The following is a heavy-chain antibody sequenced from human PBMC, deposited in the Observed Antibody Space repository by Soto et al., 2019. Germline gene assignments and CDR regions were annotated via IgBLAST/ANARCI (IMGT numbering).Heavy chain of an antibody. Sequence: GESLKISCKGSGFSFTNNWIAWVRQMPGKGLEWMGIIFPADSDTRYSPSFQGQVTISADKSISTAYLQWSSLKASDTAVYYCARNGYSGYEVDYWGQGTLVTVSS. CDR3: ARNGYSGYEVDY. V-gene: IGHV5-51*01. J-gene: IGHJ4*02. CDR1: GFSFTNNW. D-gene: IGHD5-12*01. CDR2: IFPADSDT.